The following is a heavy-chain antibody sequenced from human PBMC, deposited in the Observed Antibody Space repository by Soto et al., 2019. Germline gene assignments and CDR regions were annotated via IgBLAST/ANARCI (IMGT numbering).Heavy chain of an antibody. CDR2: IHGDGDYS. Sequence: EVQLLDSGGGLVQPGGSLRLSCAASGFMFSCCAMSWVRQAPGKGLEWVSTIHGDGDYSHYTDSVEGRFTISRDNSRNTLYLQMNSLRGDDTAVYYCAKHRGGGSYTNWSFAVWGRGTLVTVSS. CDR1: GFMFSCCA. V-gene: IGHV3-23*01. J-gene: IGHJ2*01. D-gene: IGHD1-26*01. CDR3: AKHRGGGSYTNWSFAV.